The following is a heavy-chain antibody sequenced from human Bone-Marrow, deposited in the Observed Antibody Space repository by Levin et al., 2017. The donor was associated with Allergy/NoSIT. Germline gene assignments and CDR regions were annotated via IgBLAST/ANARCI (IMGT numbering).Heavy chain of an antibody. V-gene: IGHV3-30*04. J-gene: IGHJ6*02. D-gene: IGHD3-10*01. CDR1: GFTFSSSA. Sequence: LSLTCAASGFTFSSSAMHWVRQAPGKGLEWVAVISYDGSNKYYADSVKGRFTISRDNSKNTLYLQMNSLRAEDTAVYYCARALYLWFGLIPSGMDVWGQGTTVTVSS. CDR2: ISYDGSNK. CDR3: ARALYLWFGLIPSGMDV.